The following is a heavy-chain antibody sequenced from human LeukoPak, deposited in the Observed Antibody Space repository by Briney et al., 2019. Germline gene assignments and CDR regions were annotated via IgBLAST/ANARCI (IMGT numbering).Heavy chain of an antibody. CDR1: GFTVSSNY. CDR3: ARDSGGAKTFDY. V-gene: IGHV3-53*01. Sequence: VGSLRLSCAASGFTVSSNYMSWVRQAPGEGLEWVSVIYSGGSTYYADSVKGRFTISRDNSKNTLYLQMNSLRAEDTAVYYCARDSGGAKTFDYWGQGTLVTVSS. D-gene: IGHD2-8*02. J-gene: IGHJ4*02. CDR2: IYSGGST.